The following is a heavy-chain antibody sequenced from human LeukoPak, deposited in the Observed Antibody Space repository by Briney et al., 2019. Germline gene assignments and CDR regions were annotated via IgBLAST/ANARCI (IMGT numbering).Heavy chain of an antibody. D-gene: IGHD3-22*01. Sequence: GGSLRLSCAASGFTFDDYGMSWVRQAPGKGLEWVSGINWNGGSTGYADSVKGRFTISRDNAKNSLYLQMNSLRAEDTALYYCAREAGDSSGYYYDYYYYYYMDVWGKGTTVTVS. CDR2: INWNGGST. CDR3: AREAGDSSGYYYDYYYYYYMDV. V-gene: IGHV3-20*04. J-gene: IGHJ6*03. CDR1: GFTFDDYG.